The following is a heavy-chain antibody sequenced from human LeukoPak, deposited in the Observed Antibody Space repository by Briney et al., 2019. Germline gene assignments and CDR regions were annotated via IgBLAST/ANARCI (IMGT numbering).Heavy chain of an antibody. J-gene: IGHJ4*02. CDR3: ARDRHGYFDY. V-gene: IGHV3-30-3*01. CDR1: GFTFSSYA. CDR2: ISYDGSNK. Sequence: GRSLRLSCAASGFTFSSYAMHWVRQAPGKGLEWVAVISYDGSNKYYADSVKGRFTISRDNSKNTLYLQMNSLRAEDTAVYYCARDRHGYFDYWGQGTLVTVSS.